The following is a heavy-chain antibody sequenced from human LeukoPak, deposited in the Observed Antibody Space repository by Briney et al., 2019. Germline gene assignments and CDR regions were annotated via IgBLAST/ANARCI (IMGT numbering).Heavy chain of an antibody. CDR1: GYTFTSYD. D-gene: IGHD3-3*01. Sequence: ASVKVSCKASGYTFTSYDINWVRQATGQGLEWMGWMNPNSGNTGYAQKFQGRVTMTRNTSISTAYMELSSLRSEDTAVYYCARAKTERITIFGVVRCYGMDVWGQGTTVTVSS. J-gene: IGHJ6*02. CDR2: MNPNSGNT. CDR3: ARAKTERITIFGVVRCYGMDV. V-gene: IGHV1-8*01.